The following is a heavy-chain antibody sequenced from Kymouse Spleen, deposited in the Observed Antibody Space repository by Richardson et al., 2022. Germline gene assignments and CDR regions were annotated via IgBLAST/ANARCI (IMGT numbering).Heavy chain of an antibody. CDR1: GGSISSSSYY. CDR2: IYYSGST. J-gene: IGHJ4*02. CDR3: ARQGNWNYADY. Sequence: QLQLQESGPGLVKPSETLSLTCTVSGGSISSSSYYWGWIRQPPGKGLEWIGSIYYSGSTYYNPSLKSRVTISVDTSKNQFSLKLSSVTAADTAVYYCARQGNWNYADYWGQGTLVTVSS. D-gene: IGHD1-7*01. V-gene: IGHV4-39*01.